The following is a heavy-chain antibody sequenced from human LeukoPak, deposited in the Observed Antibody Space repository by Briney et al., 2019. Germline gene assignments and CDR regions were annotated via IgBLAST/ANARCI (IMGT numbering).Heavy chain of an antibody. CDR1: GGSISSYY. CDR2: IYYSGST. J-gene: IGHJ4*02. Sequence: SETLSLTCTVSGGSISSYYWSWIRQPPGKGLEWIGYIYYSGSTNYNPSLKSRVTISVDTSKNQFSLKLSSVTAADTAVYYCARVDWGDGYNFDYWGQGTLVTVSS. V-gene: IGHV4-59*01. D-gene: IGHD5-24*01. CDR3: ARVDWGDGYNFDY.